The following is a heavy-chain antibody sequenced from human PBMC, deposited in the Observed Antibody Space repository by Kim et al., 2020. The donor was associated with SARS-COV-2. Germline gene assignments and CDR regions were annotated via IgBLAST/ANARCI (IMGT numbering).Heavy chain of an antibody. J-gene: IGHJ6*02. D-gene: IGHD4-17*01. CDR3: ARGLRRSYYYYGMDV. Sequence: PSLKSRVTISVDTSKNQFSLKLSSVTAADTAVYYCARGLRRSYYYYGMDVWGQGTTVTVSS. V-gene: IGHV4-34*01.